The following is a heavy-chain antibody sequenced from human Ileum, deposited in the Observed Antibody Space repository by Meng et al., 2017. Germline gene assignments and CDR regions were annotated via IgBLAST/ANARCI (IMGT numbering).Heavy chain of an antibody. Sequence: GGSLRLSCATSGFTFSNYWMTWVRQAPGKGLEWVANIRSDGSSTYYADSVKGRFTISRDNARNSLYLQMDNLRAEDTALYYCASDQDHVVSGIAYDAYDMWGQGTMVTVSS. D-gene: IGHD3-16*01. CDR3: ASDQDHVVSGIAYDAYDM. CDR1: GFTFSNYW. V-gene: IGHV3-7*01. CDR2: IRSDGSST. J-gene: IGHJ3*02.